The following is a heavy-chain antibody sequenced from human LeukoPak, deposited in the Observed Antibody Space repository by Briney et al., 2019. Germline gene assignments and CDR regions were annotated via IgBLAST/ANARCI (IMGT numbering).Heavy chain of an antibody. J-gene: IGHJ6*03. D-gene: IGHD6-13*01. V-gene: IGHV4-39*02. CDR2: IYYSGST. CDR3: ARDPGYSSSWKAYYYYYMDV. Sequence: SETLSLTCTVSGGSINSGSYYWAWIRQPPGKGLEWIGSIYYSGSTYYNPSLKSRVTISVDTSKNQFSLKLSSVTAADTAVYYCARDPGYSSSWKAYYYYYMDVWGKGTTVTISS. CDR1: GGSINSGSYY.